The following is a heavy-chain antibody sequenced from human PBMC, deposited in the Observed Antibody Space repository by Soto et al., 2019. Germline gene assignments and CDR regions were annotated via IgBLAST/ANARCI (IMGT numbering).Heavy chain of an antibody. Sequence: ESGGGLIQPGGSLRLSCAASGFTVSSNYMSWVRQAPGKGLEWVSVIYSGGSTYYADSVKGRFTISRDNSKNTLYLQMNSLRAEDTAVYYCARHYYDSSGYSYSRLFDYWGQGTLVTVSS. J-gene: IGHJ4*02. CDR3: ARHYYDSSGYSYSRLFDY. D-gene: IGHD3-22*01. CDR1: GFTVSSNY. CDR2: IYSGGST. V-gene: IGHV3-53*01.